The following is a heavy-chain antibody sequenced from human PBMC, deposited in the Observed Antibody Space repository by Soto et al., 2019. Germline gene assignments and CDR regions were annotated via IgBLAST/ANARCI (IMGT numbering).Heavy chain of an antibody. Sequence: EVHLVESGGDLVQPGGSLRLSCAASGFTFSSYWMHWARQAPGKGLVWLSSIDGVGTVIPHADSVKGRFTVSRDNAKNTLYLQTNSLRAEDTAVYYCVREVCSGGLCKVFDYWGQGTPVTVSS. D-gene: IGHD2-15*01. CDR3: VREVCSGGLCKVFDY. J-gene: IGHJ4*02. V-gene: IGHV3-74*01. CDR2: IDGVGTVI. CDR1: GFTFSSYW.